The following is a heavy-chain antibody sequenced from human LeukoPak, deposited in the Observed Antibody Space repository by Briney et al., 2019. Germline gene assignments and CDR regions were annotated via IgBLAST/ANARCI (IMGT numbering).Heavy chain of an antibody. CDR1: GFIFSSYA. CDR3: ANDRHFYDRYSFTPDAFDT. J-gene: IGHJ3*02. D-gene: IGHD3-22*01. V-gene: IGHV3-21*01. Sequence: GSLRLSFAASGFIFSSYAMNWVRQVPGKGRGWVATISCNGIDIFYADSVRGRFTISRDDANHSMHLQMDSLRTQEKAVYYCANDRHFYDRYSFTPDAFDTWGQGTMVTVSS. CDR2: ISCNGIDI.